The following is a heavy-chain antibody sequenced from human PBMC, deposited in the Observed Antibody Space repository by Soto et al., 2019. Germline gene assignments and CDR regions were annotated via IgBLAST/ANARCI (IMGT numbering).Heavy chain of an antibody. V-gene: IGHV3-74*01. CDR3: ASGGSSLNFDS. CDR1: GFTFRSYW. Sequence: EVQLVESGGGLVQPGGSLRLSCAASGFTFRSYWMQWVRQAPGKGLVWVSWINSDGSSTSYADSVKGRFTISRDNAKNTRYLQMNSLRAEDTAVYSCASGGSSLNFDSWGQGTLVTVSS. J-gene: IGHJ4*02. D-gene: IGHD6-6*01. CDR2: INSDGSST.